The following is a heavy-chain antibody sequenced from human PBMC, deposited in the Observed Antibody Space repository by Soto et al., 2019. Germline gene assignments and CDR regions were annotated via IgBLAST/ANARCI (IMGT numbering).Heavy chain of an antibody. CDR1: GFTFSSYA. Sequence: GGSLRLSCAASGFTFSSYAMHWVRQAPGKGLEWVAVISYDGSNKYYADSVKGRFTISRDNSKNTLYLQMNSLRAEDTAVYYCAGYSYGYWGPGHFDYWGQGTLVTVSS. D-gene: IGHD5-18*01. V-gene: IGHV3-30-3*01. CDR2: ISYDGSNK. CDR3: AGYSYGYWGPGHFDY. J-gene: IGHJ4*02.